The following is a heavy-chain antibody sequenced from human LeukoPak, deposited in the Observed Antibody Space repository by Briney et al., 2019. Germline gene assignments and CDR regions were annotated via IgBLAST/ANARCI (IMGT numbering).Heavy chain of an antibody. D-gene: IGHD6-13*01. CDR2: IYPSGST. CDR1: GDSISSGSFY. J-gene: IGHJ4*02. V-gene: IGHV4-61*02. CDR3: ARDVLAAAGTFDY. Sequence: SETLSLTCSVSGDSISSGSFYWSWIRQPAGRGLEWIGRIYPSGSTNYNPSLESRVTISVDTSKNQFSLKLYSVTAADTAVYYCARDVLAAAGTFDYWGQGALVTVSS.